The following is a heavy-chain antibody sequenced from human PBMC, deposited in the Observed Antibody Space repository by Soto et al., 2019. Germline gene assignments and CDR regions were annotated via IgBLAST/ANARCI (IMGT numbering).Heavy chain of an antibody. D-gene: IGHD6-19*01. CDR1: GFTVSSNY. V-gene: IGHV3-53*01. Sequence: PGGSLRLSCAASGFTVSSNYMSGVRQAPGKGLEWVSVIYSGGSTYYADSVKGRFTISRDNSKNTLYLQMNSLRAEDTAVYYCATLLLSGSGWPYYYYYGMDVWGQGTTVTVSS. CDR2: IYSGGST. J-gene: IGHJ6*02. CDR3: ATLLLSGSGWPYYYYYGMDV.